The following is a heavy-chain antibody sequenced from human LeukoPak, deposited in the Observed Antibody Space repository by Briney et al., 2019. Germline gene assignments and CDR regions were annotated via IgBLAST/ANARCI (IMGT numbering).Heavy chain of an antibody. CDR2: IYHSGST. CDR3: ARITMVRGVIIKNDKYYYYYYGMDV. D-gene: IGHD3-10*01. Sequence: SGTLSLTCAVSGGSISSSNWWSWLRQPPGKGLEWIGEIYHSGSTNYNPSLKSRVTISVDKSKNQFSLKLSSVTAADTAVYYCARITMVRGVIIKNDKYYYYYYGMDVWGKGTTVTVSS. V-gene: IGHV4-4*02. J-gene: IGHJ6*04. CDR1: GGSISSSNW.